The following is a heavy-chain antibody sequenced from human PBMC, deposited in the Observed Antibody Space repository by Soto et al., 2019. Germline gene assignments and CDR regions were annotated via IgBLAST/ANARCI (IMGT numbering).Heavy chain of an antibody. J-gene: IGHJ4*02. D-gene: IGHD5-18*01. CDR1: GFTFSNYG. V-gene: IGHV3-30*18. CDR3: AKARESGYSYGYVGH. Sequence: QVQLVESGGGVVQPGRSLRLSCAASGFTFSNYGMHWVRQAPGKGLEWVAVISYDGSNKYYADSVKGRFTISRDNSKNTLHLQMNGLRAEDTAVYYCAKARESGYSYGYVGHWGQGTLVPVSS. CDR2: ISYDGSNK.